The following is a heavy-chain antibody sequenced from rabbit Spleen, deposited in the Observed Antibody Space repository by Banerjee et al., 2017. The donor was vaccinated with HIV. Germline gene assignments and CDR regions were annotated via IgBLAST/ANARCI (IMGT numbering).Heavy chain of an antibody. V-gene: IGHV1S40*01. CDR1: GFSFSSTDY. J-gene: IGHJ4*01. CDR2: IYTSSGYT. Sequence: QSLEESGGDLVKPGASLTLTCTASGFSFSSTDYIFWVRQAPGKGLEWIACIYTSSGYTWYATWAKGRFTISKTSSTTVTLQMTSLTAADTATYFCARDAADITSYPDLSVWGPGTLVTVS. D-gene: IGHD1-1*01. CDR3: ARDAADITSYPDLSV.